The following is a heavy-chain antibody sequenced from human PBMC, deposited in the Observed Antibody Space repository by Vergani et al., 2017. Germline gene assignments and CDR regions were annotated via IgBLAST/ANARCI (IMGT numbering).Heavy chain of an antibody. CDR1: GYTFTGYY. D-gene: IGHD6-13*01. V-gene: IGHV1-2*04. J-gene: IGHJ6*02. CDR3: AAATGRAAAGTDYYYGMDV. Sequence: QVQLVQSGAEVKKPGASVKVSCKASGYTFTGYYMHWVRQAPGQGLEWMGWINPNSGGTNYAQKFQGWVTMTRDTSISTAYMELSRLRSDDTAVYYCAAATGRAAAGTDYYYGMDVWGQGTTVTVSS. CDR2: INPNSGGT.